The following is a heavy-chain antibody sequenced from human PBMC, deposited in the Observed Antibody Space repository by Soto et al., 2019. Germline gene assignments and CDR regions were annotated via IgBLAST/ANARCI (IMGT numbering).Heavy chain of an antibody. CDR1: GGSITSDYSC. D-gene: IGHD7-27*01. CDR3: ARGPSGDKVHY. V-gene: IGHV4-30-4*01. CDR2: IFDSGTT. Sequence: SETLSLTCTVSGGSITSDYSCWSWIRQPPGEGLEWIGHIFDSGTTYTKPSLRSKVAISLDTSKNHFSLTLNSVTAADTAVYYCARGPSGDKVHYWGQGALVTVSS. J-gene: IGHJ4*02.